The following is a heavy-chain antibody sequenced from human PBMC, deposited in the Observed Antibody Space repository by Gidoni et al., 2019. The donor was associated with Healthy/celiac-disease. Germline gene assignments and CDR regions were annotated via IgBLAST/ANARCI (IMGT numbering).Heavy chain of an antibody. CDR2: ISYDGSNK. D-gene: IGHD1-26*01. CDR3: AREGGSYLDY. CDR1: GFTFSSYA. V-gene: IGHV3-30-3*01. Sequence: QVTLVESGGGVVQPGRSVRLSCAAAGFTFSSYAMPWVRQAPGKGLEWVAVISYDGSNKYYADSVNGRFTISRDNSKNTLYLQMNSLRAEDTAVYYCAREGGSYLDYWGQGTLVTVSS. J-gene: IGHJ4*02.